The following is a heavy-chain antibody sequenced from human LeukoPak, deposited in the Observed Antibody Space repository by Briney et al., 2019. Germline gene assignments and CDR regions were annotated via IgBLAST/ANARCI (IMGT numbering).Heavy chain of an antibody. CDR1: GFTFSSYA. V-gene: IGHV3-23*01. CDR2: ISGSGGST. J-gene: IGHJ4*02. Sequence: PGGSLRLSCAASGFTFSSYAMSWVRQAPGKGLEWVSAISGSGGSTYYADSVKGRFTISRDNAKNSLYLQMNSLRAEDTAVYYCASLERGSYCSSTSCSGSNDYWGQGTLVTVSS. D-gene: IGHD2-2*01. CDR3: ASLERGSYCSSTSCSGSNDY.